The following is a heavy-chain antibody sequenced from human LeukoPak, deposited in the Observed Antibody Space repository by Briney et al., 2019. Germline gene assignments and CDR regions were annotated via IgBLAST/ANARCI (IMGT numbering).Heavy chain of an antibody. Sequence: PGGSLRLSCAASGFTFSSFWIYWVRHAPGKGLVWVSRIKSDGSETIYADSVKGRFTISGDNAKNTLYLQMDSLRAEDTAVYYCARVRMGDDFNPFDYWGQGTLVTVSS. J-gene: IGHJ4*02. CDR3: ARVRMGDDFNPFDY. CDR2: IKSDGSET. V-gene: IGHV3-74*01. D-gene: IGHD3-16*01. CDR1: GFTFSSFW.